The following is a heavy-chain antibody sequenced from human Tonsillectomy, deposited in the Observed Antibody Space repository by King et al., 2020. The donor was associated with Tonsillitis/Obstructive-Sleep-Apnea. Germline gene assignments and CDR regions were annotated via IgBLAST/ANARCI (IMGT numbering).Heavy chain of an antibody. V-gene: IGHV3-48*03. J-gene: IGHJ6*03. CDR1: GFTFSNYE. D-gene: IGHD3-3*01. CDR3: ARGNYDFCSGYYPDLNYYYYMDV. CDR2: ISTSGLTI. Sequence: VQLVESGGGLVQPGGSLRLSCAASGFTFSNYEMNWVRQAPGKGLEWVSYISTSGLTIYYADSVKGRFTISRDNAKNSLYLQMNSLRAEDTAVYYCARGNYDFCSGYYPDLNYYYYMDVWGKGTTVTVSS.